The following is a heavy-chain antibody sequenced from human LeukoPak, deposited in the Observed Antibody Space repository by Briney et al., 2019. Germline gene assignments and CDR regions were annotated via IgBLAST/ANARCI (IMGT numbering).Heavy chain of an antibody. CDR1: GFTLSSYS. V-gene: IGHV3-21*01. CDR3: ARGAVAGTLPVGDFDY. D-gene: IGHD6-19*01. J-gene: IGHJ4*02. Sequence: PGGSLRPSCAASGFTLSSYSMNWVRQAPGKGLEWVSSITSSSSYIYYADSVKGRFTISRDNAKNSLYLQMNSLRAEDTAVYYCARGAVAGTLPVGDFDYWGQGTLVTVSS. CDR2: ITSSSSYI.